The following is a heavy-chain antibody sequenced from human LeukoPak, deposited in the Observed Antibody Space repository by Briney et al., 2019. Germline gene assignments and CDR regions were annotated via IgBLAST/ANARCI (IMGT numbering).Heavy chain of an antibody. Sequence: PSQTLSLTCAVSGGSISSGGYSWSWIRQPPGKGLEWIGYIYHSGSTNYNPSLKSRVTISVDTSKNQFSLKLSSVTAADTAVYYCARGRPGIAAAGKEGPHRADPWGQGTLVTVSS. CDR2: IYHSGST. CDR3: ARGRPGIAAAGKEGPHRADP. D-gene: IGHD6-13*01. CDR1: GGSISSGGYS. V-gene: IGHV4-30-2*01. J-gene: IGHJ5*02.